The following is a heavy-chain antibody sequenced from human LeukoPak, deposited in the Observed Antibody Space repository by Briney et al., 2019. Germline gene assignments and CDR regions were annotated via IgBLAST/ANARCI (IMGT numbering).Heavy chain of an antibody. V-gene: IGHV3-74*01. J-gene: IGHJ5*02. Sequence: PGGSLRLSCAASGFTFSSYWMHWVRQAPGKGLVWVSRINGDGSTTSYADSVKGRFTISRDNAKNTLYLQMNSLRAEDTAVYYCARHVGCSGGSCYDNWFDPWGQGTLVTVSS. CDR1: GFTFSSYW. CDR2: INGDGSTT. CDR3: ARHVGCSGGSCYDNWFDP. D-gene: IGHD2-15*01.